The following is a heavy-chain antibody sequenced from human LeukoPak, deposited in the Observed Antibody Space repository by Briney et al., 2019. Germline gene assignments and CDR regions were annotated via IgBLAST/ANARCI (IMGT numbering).Heavy chain of an antibody. J-gene: IGHJ5*02. V-gene: IGHV3-21*01. Sequence: GGSLRLSCAASEFTFSTYNMNWVRQAPGKGLEWVSSISSSSGYIYYADSVKGRFTISRDNAKNSLYLQMNSLRAEDTAVYYCARDRAIGGVNLWGQGTLVTVSS. D-gene: IGHD3-16*01. CDR1: EFTFSTYN. CDR2: ISSSSGYI. CDR3: ARDRAIGGVNL.